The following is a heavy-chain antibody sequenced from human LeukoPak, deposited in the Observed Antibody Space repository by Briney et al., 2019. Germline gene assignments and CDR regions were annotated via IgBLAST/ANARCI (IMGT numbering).Heavy chain of an antibody. CDR3: AGGPPSITIFGVVPYYYMDV. J-gene: IGHJ6*03. Sequence: SETLSLTCTVSGGSISSYYWSWIRQPPGKGLEWIGYIYYSGSTNYNPSLKSRVTISVDTSKNQFSLKLSSVTAADTAVYYCAGGPPSITIFGVVPYYYMDVWGKGTTVTVSS. CDR1: GGSISSYY. D-gene: IGHD3-3*01. V-gene: IGHV4-59*01. CDR2: IYYSGST.